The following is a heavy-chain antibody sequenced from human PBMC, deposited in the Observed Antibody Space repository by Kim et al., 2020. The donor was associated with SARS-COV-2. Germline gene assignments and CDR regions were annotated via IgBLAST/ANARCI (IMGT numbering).Heavy chain of an antibody. J-gene: IGHJ6*01. CDR1: GGTFSSYA. Sequence: SVKVSCKASGGTFSSYAISWVRQAPGQGLEWMGGIIPIFGTANYAQKFQGRVTITADESTSTAYMELSSLRSEDTAVYYCARDGFGDIVVVPAATPRYYYYYGMHVWGQGITVTVSS. D-gene: IGHD2-2*01. CDR3: ARDGFGDIVVVPAATPRYYYYYGMHV. CDR2: IIPIFGTA. V-gene: IGHV1-69*13.